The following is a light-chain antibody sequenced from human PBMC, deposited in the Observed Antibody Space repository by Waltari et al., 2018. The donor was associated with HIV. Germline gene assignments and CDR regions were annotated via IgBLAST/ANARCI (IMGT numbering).Light chain of an antibody. CDR3: QQSYTSPTNT. J-gene: IGKJ2*01. CDR2: AAS. CDR1: QSINNY. V-gene: IGKV1-39*01. Sequence: DIRMTQSPSSLCASVGDRVTITCRASQSINNYLSWYQQEPGKAPKLLIYAASILQSGVTSRFSGSGSGTDFTLTISGLQPEDFATYYCQQSYTSPTNTFGQGTNLEIK.